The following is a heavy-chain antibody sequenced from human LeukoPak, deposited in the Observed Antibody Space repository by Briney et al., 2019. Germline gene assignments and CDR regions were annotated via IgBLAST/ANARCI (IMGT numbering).Heavy chain of an antibody. D-gene: IGHD3-22*01. CDR1: GGSFSGYY. CDR3: ARSIITNYYDSSGYYYYFDY. J-gene: IGHJ4*02. V-gene: IGHV4-34*01. Sequence: SETLSLTCAVYGGSFSGYYWSWIRQPPGKGLEWIGEINHSGSTNYNPSLKSRVTISVDTSKNQFSLKLSSVTAADTAVYYCARSIITNYYDSSGYYYYFDYWGQGTLVTVSS. CDR2: INHSGST.